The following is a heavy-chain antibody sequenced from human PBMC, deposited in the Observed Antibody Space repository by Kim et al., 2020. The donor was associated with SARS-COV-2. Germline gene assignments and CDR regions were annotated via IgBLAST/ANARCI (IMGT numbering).Heavy chain of an antibody. J-gene: IGHJ4*02. CDR3: ARVPYYDYVWGSYRPGGFDY. CDR2: IKQDGSEK. Sequence: GGSLRLSCAASGFTFSSYWMSWVRQAPGKGLEWVANIKQDGSEKYYVDSVKGRFTISRDNAKNSLYLQMNSLRAEDTAVYYCARVPYYDYVWGSYRPGGFDYWGQGTLVTVSS. V-gene: IGHV3-7*03. D-gene: IGHD3-16*02. CDR1: GFTFSSYW.